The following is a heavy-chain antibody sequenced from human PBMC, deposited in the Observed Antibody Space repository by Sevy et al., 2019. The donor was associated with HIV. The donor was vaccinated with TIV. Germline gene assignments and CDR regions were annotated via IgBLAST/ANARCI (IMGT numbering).Heavy chain of an antibody. CDR2: IIPILGTV. J-gene: IGHJ4*02. CDR1: GGTFSSYG. D-gene: IGHD6-19*01. CDR3: ARGGGNGWYYFDY. Sequence: ASVKVSCKASGGTFSSYGISWVRQAPGQGLEWMGGIIPILGTVNYAQKFQGRVTITAEDSTKTAYMELSSLRSEDTAGYYCARGGGNGWYYFDYWGQETLVTVSS. V-gene: IGHV1-69*13.